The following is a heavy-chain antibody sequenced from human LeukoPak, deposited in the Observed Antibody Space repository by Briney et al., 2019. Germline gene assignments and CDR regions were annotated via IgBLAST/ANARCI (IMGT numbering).Heavy chain of an antibody. D-gene: IGHD4-17*01. J-gene: IGHJ4*02. CDR1: GFSFSVYE. CDR2: ISSSGTTT. V-gene: IGHV3-48*03. CDR3: ATLTVATSFDY. Sequence: GGSLRRSCAASGFSFSVYEMHWVRQAPGKGLEWISDISSSGTTTYYADSVKGRFTISRDNAKNSLYLQMNSLRAEDTAVYYCATLTVATSFDYWGQGTLVTVSS.